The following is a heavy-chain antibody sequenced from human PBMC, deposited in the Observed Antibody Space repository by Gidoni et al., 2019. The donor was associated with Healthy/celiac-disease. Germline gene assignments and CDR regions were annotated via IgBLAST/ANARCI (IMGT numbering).Heavy chain of an antibody. Sequence: EVQLVESGGGLVQPGRSLRLSCAASGLTFDDYAMHWVRQAPGKGLEWVSGISWNSGSIGYADSVKGRFTISRDNAKNSLYLQMNSLRAEDTALYYCAKDIFRRLSIVVGWFVGDYWGQGTLVTVSS. V-gene: IGHV3-9*01. CDR3: AKDIFRRLSIVVGWFVGDY. J-gene: IGHJ4*02. CDR2: ISWNSGSI. D-gene: IGHD2-15*01. CDR1: GLTFDDYA.